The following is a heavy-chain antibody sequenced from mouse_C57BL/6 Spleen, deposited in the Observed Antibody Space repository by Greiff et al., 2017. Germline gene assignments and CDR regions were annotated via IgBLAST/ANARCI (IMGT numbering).Heavy chain of an antibody. Sequence: VQLQESGAELVRPGASVKLSCKASGYTFTDYYINWVKQRPGQGLEWIARIYPGSGNTYYNEKFKGKATLTAEKSSSTAYMQLSSLPSEDSAVYFCARNSISSQAWFAYWGQGTLVTVSA. CDR3: ARNSISSQAWFAY. D-gene: IGHD1-1*01. CDR2: IYPGSGNT. V-gene: IGHV1-76*01. CDR1: GYTFTDYY. J-gene: IGHJ3*01.